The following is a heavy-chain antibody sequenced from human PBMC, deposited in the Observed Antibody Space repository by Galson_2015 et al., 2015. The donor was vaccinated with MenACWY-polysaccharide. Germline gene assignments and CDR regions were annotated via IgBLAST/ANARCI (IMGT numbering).Heavy chain of an antibody. J-gene: IGHJ4*02. V-gene: IGHV3-7*03. CDR3: AKGLRGPAAGTDYFDY. D-gene: IGHD6-13*01. CDR2: IKEDGSDR. Sequence: SLRLSCAASGFTFSSYWMSWVRQAPGKGLEWVANIKEDGSDRYYVDSVKGRFTISRDNAKNSLYLQMNSLRAEDAAVYYCAKGLRGPAAGTDYFDYWGQGTLVTVSS. CDR1: GFTFSSYW.